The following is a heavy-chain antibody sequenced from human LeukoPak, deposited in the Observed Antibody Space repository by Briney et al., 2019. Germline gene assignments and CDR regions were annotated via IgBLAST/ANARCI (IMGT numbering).Heavy chain of an antibody. V-gene: IGHV3-33*08. D-gene: IGHD3-10*01. J-gene: IGHJ4*02. Sequence: GGSLRLSCAASGFTFSSYGMHWVRQAPGKGLEWVAVIWYDGSNKYYTDSVKGRFTISRDNSKNTLYLQMNSLRAEDTAVYYCARDTSGEFAYDYWGQGTLVTVSS. CDR1: GFTFSSYG. CDR3: ARDTSGEFAYDY. CDR2: IWYDGSNK.